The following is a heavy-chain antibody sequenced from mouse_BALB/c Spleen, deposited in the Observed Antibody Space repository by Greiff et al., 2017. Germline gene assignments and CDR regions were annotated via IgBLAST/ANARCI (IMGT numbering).Heavy chain of an antibody. Sequence: VQLQQSGPGLVAPSQSLSITCTVSGFSLTGYGVNWVRQPPGKGLEWLGMIWGDGSTDYNSALKSRLSISKDNSKSQVFLKMNSLQTDDTARYYCARDLGPSNYAMDYWGQGTSVTVSS. CDR3: ARDLGPSNYAMDY. V-gene: IGHV2-6-7*01. CDR1: GFSLTGYG. CDR2: IWGDGST. J-gene: IGHJ4*01. D-gene: IGHD4-1*01.